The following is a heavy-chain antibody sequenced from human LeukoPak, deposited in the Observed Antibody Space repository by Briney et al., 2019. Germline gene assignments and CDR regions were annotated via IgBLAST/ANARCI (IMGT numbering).Heavy chain of an antibody. CDR1: GGSISGYY. CDR2: IHYSGST. CDR3: ARADGTNYYYSGMDV. D-gene: IGHD2-2*01. V-gene: IGHV4-59*12. Sequence: PSETLSLTCTVSGGSISGYYWSWIRQSPGKGLEWIGYIHYSGSTNYNPSLKSRVTISLDTSKNQFSLKLSSVTAADPAVYYCARADGTNYYYSGMDVWGQGTTATVSS. J-gene: IGHJ6*02.